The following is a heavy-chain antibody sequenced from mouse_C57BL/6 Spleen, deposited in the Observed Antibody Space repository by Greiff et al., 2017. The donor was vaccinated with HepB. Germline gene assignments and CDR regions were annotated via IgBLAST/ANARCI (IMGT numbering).Heavy chain of an antibody. CDR1: GYAFSSSW. D-gene: IGHD1-1*01. V-gene: IGHV1-82*01. J-gene: IGHJ3*01. CDR2: IYPGDGDT. CDR3: ARSDYGSRAWFAY. Sequence: VQLQQSGPELVKPGASVKISCKASGYAFSSSWMNWVKQRPGKGLEWIGRIYPGDGDTNYNGKFKGKATLTADKSSSTAYMQLSSLTSEDSAVYFCARSDYGSRAWFAYWGQGTLVTVSA.